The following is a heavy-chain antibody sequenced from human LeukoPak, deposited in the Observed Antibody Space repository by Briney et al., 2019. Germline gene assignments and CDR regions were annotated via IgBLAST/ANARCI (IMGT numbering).Heavy chain of an antibody. D-gene: IGHD2-2*01. CDR1: AFTFSSYW. Sequence: GGSLRLSCAASAFTFSSYWMHWVRQAPGKGLEWVSRINTDGSSTSYADSVKGRFTISRDNAKNTLYLQMNSLRAEDTAVYYCARGLMPDDCWGQGTLVTVSS. J-gene: IGHJ4*02. V-gene: IGHV3-74*01. CDR2: INTDGSST. CDR3: ARGLMPDDC.